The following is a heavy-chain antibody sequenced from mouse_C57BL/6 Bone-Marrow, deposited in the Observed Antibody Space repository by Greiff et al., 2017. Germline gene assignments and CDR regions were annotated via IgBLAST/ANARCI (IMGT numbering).Heavy chain of an antibody. CDR1: GYTFTSYW. Sequence: VQLQQPGAELVMPGASVKLSCKASGYTFTSYWMHWVKQRPGQGLEWIGEIDPSDSYTNYNQKFKGKSTLTVDKCSSTAYMQLSSLTSEDSAVYYCAIITTVVDDYWGQGTTLTVSS. J-gene: IGHJ2*01. D-gene: IGHD1-1*01. V-gene: IGHV1-69*01. CDR2: IDPSDSYT. CDR3: AIITTVVDDY.